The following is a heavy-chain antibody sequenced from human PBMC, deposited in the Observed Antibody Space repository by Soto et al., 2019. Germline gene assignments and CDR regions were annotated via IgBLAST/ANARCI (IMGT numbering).Heavy chain of an antibody. CDR2: ISYDGSNK. CDR1: GFTFSSYG. V-gene: IGHV3-30*18. J-gene: IGHJ6*03. D-gene: IGHD2-15*01. Sequence: GGSLRLSCAASGFTFSSYGMHWVRQAPGKGLEWVAVISYDGSNKYYADSVKGRFTISRDNSKNTLYLQMNSLRAEDTAVYYCAKDGIQPNPYNHELLLDYYYYYMDVWGKGTTVTVSS. CDR3: AKDGIQPNPYNHELLLDYYYYYMDV.